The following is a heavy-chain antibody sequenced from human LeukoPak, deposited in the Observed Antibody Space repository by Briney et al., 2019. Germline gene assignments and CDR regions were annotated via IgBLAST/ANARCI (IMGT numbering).Heavy chain of an antibody. CDR1: GGSISSYY. D-gene: IGHD6-13*01. CDR3: AREGQQAFDY. CDR2: IYYSGST. V-gene: IGHV4-59*01. Sequence: SETLSLTCTVSGGSISSYYWSWIRQPPGKGLEWIWYIYYSGSTNYNPSLKSRVTISVDTSKNQFSLKLSSVTAADTAVYYCAREGQQAFDYWGQGTLVTVSS. J-gene: IGHJ4*02.